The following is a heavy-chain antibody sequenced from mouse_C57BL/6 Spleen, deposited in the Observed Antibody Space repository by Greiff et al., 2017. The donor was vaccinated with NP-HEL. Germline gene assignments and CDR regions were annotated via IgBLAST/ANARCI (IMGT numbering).Heavy chain of an antibody. J-gene: IGHJ4*01. V-gene: IGHV1-55*01. CDR2: IYPGSGST. Sequence: VQLQQPGAELVKPGASVKMSCKASGYTFTSYRITWVKQRPGQGLEWIGDIYPGSGSTNYNEKFKSKATLTVDTSSSTAYMQLSSLTSEDSAVYYCARGIYYYGSSYAMDYWGQGTSVTVSS. CDR3: ARGIYYYGSSYAMDY. CDR1: GYTFTSYR. D-gene: IGHD1-1*01.